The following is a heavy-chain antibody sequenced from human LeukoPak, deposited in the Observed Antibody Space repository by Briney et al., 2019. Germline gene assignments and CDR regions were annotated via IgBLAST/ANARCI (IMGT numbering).Heavy chain of an antibody. CDR1: GFTFSSYT. Sequence: GGSLRLSCAASGFTFSSYTITWVRQAPGKGLEWVSVITGSGGSTYYADSVRGRFTISRDNSKNTLHLHMNSLRAEDTAVYYCAKAANYYYYYMDVWGKGTTVTISS. V-gene: IGHV3-23*01. CDR3: AKAANYYYYYMDV. CDR2: ITGSGGST. J-gene: IGHJ6*03.